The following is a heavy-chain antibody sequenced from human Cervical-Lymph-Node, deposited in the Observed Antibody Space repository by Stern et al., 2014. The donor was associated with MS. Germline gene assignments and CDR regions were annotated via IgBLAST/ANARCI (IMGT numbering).Heavy chain of an antibody. D-gene: IGHD6-13*01. J-gene: IGHJ4*02. CDR1: GFSFSRYA. Sequence: VQLVESGGGVAQPGRSLRLSCAASGFSFSRYAMHCVRQAPGQGLESVALIWYDESNPYYADSVTGRFTISRDNFKNTLYLQMNSLRAEDTAVYYCASAYSSSHYYFDYWGQGTLVTVSS. CDR2: IWYDESNP. CDR3: ASAYSSSHYYFDY. V-gene: IGHV3-33*01.